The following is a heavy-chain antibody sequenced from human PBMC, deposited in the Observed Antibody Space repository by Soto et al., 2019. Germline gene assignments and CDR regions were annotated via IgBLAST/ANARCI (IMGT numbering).Heavy chain of an antibody. CDR3: TTLPQYYHDSSGYRALDI. D-gene: IGHD3-22*01. CDR1: GFTFSNAW. V-gene: IGHV3-15*07. CDR2: IKSKTDGGTA. J-gene: IGHJ3*02. Sequence: EVQLVESGGGLVKPGGSLRLSCAASGFTFSNAWMNWVRQAPGKGLEWVGRIKSKTDGGTADYAAPVKGRFTISRDDSKKKMYLHMNSLKNEDVAVYYCTTLPQYYHDSSGYRALDIWVQGRMVTV.